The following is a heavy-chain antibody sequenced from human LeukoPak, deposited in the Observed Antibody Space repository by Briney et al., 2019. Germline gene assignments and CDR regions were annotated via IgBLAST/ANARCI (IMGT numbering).Heavy chain of an antibody. CDR2: VSSSSSYI. V-gene: IGHV3-21*01. D-gene: IGHD6-19*01. CDR1: GFTFSSYS. Sequence: AGGSLRLSCAASGFTFSSYSMNWVRQAPGKGLEWVSSVSSSSSYIYYADSVKGRFTISRDNAKNSLYLQMNSLRAEDTAVYYCAKVGIAVAGTHFDYWGQGTLVTVSS. J-gene: IGHJ4*02. CDR3: AKVGIAVAGTHFDY.